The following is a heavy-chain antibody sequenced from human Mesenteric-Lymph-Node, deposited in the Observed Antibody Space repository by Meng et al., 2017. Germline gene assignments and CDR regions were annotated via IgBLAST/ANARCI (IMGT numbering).Heavy chain of an antibody. J-gene: IGHJ4*02. Sequence: QIPWKEFGPTLVKPPQTLTLTCTFSGFSVNTTGLGVGWIRQPPGKALEWLALLYWNDDKRYSPSLKDRLTITKDTSKNQVVLTMTNMDPVDTATYYCAHRQFLATLGFWGQGTLVTVSS. V-gene: IGHV2-5*01. CDR2: LYWNDDK. D-gene: IGHD3-3*01. CDR3: AHRQFLATLGF. CDR1: GFSVNTTGLG.